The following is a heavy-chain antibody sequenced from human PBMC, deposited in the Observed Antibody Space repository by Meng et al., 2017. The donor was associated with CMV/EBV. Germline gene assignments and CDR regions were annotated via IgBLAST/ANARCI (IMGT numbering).Heavy chain of an antibody. Sequence: GESLKISCAASGFTFSSYAMHWVRQAPGKGLEWVAVISYDGSNKYYADSVKGRFTISRDNSKSTLYLQMNSLRAEDTAVYYCARDSGRPLTYYYDSSGYYTFDYWGQGTLVTVSS. V-gene: IGHV3-30-3*01. J-gene: IGHJ4*02. CDR1: GFTFSSYA. CDR3: ARDSGRPLTYYYDSSGYYTFDY. CDR2: ISYDGSNK. D-gene: IGHD3-22*01.